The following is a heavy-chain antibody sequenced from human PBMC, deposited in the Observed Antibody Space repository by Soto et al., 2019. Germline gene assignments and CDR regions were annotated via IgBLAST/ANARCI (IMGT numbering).Heavy chain of an antibody. J-gene: IGHJ4*02. CDR2: ISSSSSTI. D-gene: IGHD2-15*01. V-gene: IGHV3-48*01. CDR1: GFTFSSYS. CDR3: ARELGYCSGGSCYKPPCGFEPREYYFDY. Sequence: GGSLRLSCAASGFTFSSYSMNWVRQAPGKGLEWVSYISSSSSTIYYADSVKGPFTISRDNAKNSLYLQMNSLRAEDTAVYYCARELGYCSGGSCYKPPCGFEPREYYFDYWGQGTLVTVSS.